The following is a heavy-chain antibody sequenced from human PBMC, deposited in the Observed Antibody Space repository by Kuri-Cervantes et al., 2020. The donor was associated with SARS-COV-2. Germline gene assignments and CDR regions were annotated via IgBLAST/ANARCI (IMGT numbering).Heavy chain of an antibody. D-gene: IGHD5-18*01. CDR3: ARRRPTPNPDRGYTYGYYYFDY. J-gene: IGHJ4*02. CDR2: IYHSGST. CDR1: GYSICSGYY. Sequence: SQTLSLTCAVSGYSICSGYYWGWIRQPPGKGLEWIGSIYHSGSTYYNPSLKSRVTISVDTSTNQFSLKLSSVTAADTAVYYCARRRPTPNPDRGYTYGYYYFDYWGQGTLVTVSS. V-gene: IGHV4-38-2*01.